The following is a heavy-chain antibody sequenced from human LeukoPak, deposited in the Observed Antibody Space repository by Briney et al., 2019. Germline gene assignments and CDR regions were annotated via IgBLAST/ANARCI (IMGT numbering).Heavy chain of an antibody. D-gene: IGHD3-22*01. CDR2: INPNSGGT. CDR3: ADSSGYYGDAFDI. V-gene: IGHV1-2*02. CDR1: GYTFTGYY. Sequence: ASVKVSCKASGYTFTGYYMHWVRHAPGQGLEWMGWINPNSGGTNYAQNFQGRVTMTRDTSISTAYMELSRLRSDDTAVYYCADSSGYYGDAFDIWGQGTMVTVSS. J-gene: IGHJ3*02.